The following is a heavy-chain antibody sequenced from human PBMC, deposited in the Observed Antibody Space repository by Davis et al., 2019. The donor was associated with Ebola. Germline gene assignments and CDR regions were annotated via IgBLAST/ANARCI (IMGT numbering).Heavy chain of an antibody. CDR2: INLNSGGT. J-gene: IGHJ5*02. CDR3: AREGYYGSGSYSVDP. CDR1: GYTFTGYY. D-gene: IGHD3-10*01. V-gene: IGHV1-2*06. Sequence: AASVKVSCKASGYTFTGYYMHWVRQAPGQGLEWMGRINLNSGGTNYAQKFQGRVTMTRDTSISTAYMELSRLRSDDTAVYYCAREGYYGSGSYSVDPWGQGTLVTVSS.